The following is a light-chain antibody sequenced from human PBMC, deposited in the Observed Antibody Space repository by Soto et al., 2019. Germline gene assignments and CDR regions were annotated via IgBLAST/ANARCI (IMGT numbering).Light chain of an antibody. CDR1: SSNIAAGYD. CDR3: QSYDSSLSGSVV. CDR2: GNS. J-gene: IGLJ2*01. Sequence: QSVLTQPPSVSGAPGQRVTISCTGSSSNIAAGYDVHWYQQLPGTAPKLLIYGNSNRPSGVPDRFSGSKSGTSASLAITGLQAEDEADYYCQSYDSSLSGSVVFGGGTKLNVL. V-gene: IGLV1-40*01.